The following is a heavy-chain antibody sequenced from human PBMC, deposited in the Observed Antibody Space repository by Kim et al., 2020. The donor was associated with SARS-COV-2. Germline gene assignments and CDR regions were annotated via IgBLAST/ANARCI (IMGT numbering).Heavy chain of an antibody. V-gene: IGHV3-15*01. D-gene: IGHD6-13*01. Sequence: GGSLRLSCAASGFTFSNAWMSWVRQAPGKGLEWVGRIKSKTDGGTTDYAAPVKGRFTISRDDSKNTLYLQMNSLKTEDTAVYYCTTEPPSIAAAGPFDYWGQGTLVTVSS. CDR3: TTEPPSIAAAGPFDY. CDR2: IKSKTDGGTT. J-gene: IGHJ4*02. CDR1: GFTFSNAW.